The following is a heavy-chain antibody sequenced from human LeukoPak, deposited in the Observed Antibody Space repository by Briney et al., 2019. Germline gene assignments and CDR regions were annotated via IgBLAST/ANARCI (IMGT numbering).Heavy chain of an antibody. J-gene: IGHJ5*02. V-gene: IGHV4-59*11. CDR1: GGSISSHF. D-gene: IGHD3-10*01. Sequence: SETLSLTCTVSGGSISSHFWSWIRQPPGKGLEWIGYMFYSGSTNYNPSLRSRVTISVDASKNQFSLKLTSVSAADTAVYYCARDRAPVTMIRGAPGGFDPWGQGTLVTVSS. CDR2: MFYSGST. CDR3: ARDRAPVTMIRGAPGGFDP.